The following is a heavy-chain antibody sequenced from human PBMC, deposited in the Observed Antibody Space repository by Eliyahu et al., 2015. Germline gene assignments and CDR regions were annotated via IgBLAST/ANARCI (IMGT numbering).Heavy chain of an antibody. D-gene: IGHD3-3*01. CDR3: ANLLGRITVFGVPAFXAFDI. V-gene: IGHV3-23*01. CDR2: ISGSGSST. Sequence: EVQLLESGGGLVQPGGSLRLSCAASGFXFXXXXXXWVRQAPGKGLEWVSSISGSGSSTYYADSVKGRFTISRDNSKNTLYLQMNSLRAEDTAVYYCANLLGRITVFGVPAFXAFDIWGQGTMVTVSS. J-gene: IGHJ3*02. CDR1: GFXFXXXX.